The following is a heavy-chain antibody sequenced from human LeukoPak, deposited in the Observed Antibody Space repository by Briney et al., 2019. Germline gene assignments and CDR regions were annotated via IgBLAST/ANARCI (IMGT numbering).Heavy chain of an antibody. CDR3: ARERVWRYCGGDSCGWFDP. J-gene: IGHJ5*02. V-gene: IGHV4-61*02. D-gene: IGHD2-21*02. CDR1: GGSISSGSYY. Sequence: MASETLSLTCTVSGGSISSGSYYWSWIRQPAGKGLEWIGRIYTSGSTNYNPSLKSRVTISVDTSKNQFSLKLSSVTAADTAVYYCARERVWRYCGGDSCGWFDPWGQGTLVTVSS. CDR2: IYTSGST.